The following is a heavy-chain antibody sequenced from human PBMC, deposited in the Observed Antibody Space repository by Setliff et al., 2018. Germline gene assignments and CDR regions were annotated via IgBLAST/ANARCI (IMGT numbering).Heavy chain of an antibody. V-gene: IGHV1-69*05. CDR1: GGTFSSYG. D-gene: IGHD3-16*01. J-gene: IGHJ4*02. CDR2: TIPIFGST. CDR3: ARDPLGLEDITLFDY. Sequence: GASVKVSCKASGGTFSSYGISWVRQAPGQGLEWMGGTIPIFGSTNYAQKFQDRVTIITDESTSTAYMELRSLRTEDTAVYYCARDPLGLEDITLFDYWGQGTLVTVSS.